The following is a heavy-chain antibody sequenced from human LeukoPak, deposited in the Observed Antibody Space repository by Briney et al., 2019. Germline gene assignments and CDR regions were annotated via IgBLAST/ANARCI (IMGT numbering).Heavy chain of an antibody. V-gene: IGHV3-23*01. J-gene: IGHJ4*02. CDR1: GFTFSTNA. D-gene: IGHD6-13*01. Sequence: GGSLRLSCGASGFTFSTNAMSWVRQAPGKGLEWVSGISDGGGRTFYAESVKGQFTVSRDNSKNTLYLRMNSLRAEDTAIYYCTKNQILDDSGSWYAFWGQGTLVTVSS. CDR2: ISDGGGRT. CDR3: TKNQILDDSGSWYAF.